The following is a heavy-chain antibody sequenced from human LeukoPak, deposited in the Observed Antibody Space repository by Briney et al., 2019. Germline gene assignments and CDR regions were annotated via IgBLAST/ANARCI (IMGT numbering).Heavy chain of an antibody. Sequence: SQALSLTCTVSGGSISSGGYYWSWIRQHPGKGLEWIGYIYYSGSTYYNPSLKSRVTISVDTSKNQFSLKLSSVTAADTAVYYCARDQRDGGYDLGSFGYWGQGTLVTVSS. CDR1: GGSISSGGYY. CDR2: IYYSGST. CDR3: ARDQRDGGYDLGSFGY. D-gene: IGHD5-12*01. V-gene: IGHV4-31*03. J-gene: IGHJ4*02.